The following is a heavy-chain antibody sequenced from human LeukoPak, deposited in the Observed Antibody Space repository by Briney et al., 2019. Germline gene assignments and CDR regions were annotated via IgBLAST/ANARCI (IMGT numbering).Heavy chain of an antibody. V-gene: IGHV1-2*06. CDR1: GYTFTGYY. J-gene: IGHJ6*03. D-gene: IGHD1-26*01. Sequence: ASVKVSCKASGYTFTGYYMHWVRQAPGQGLEWMGRINPNSGGTNYAQKFQGRVTMTRDTSISTAYMEPSRLRSDDTAVYYSARASVGATIAYYMDVWGKGPTVSVSS. CDR2: INPNSGGT. CDR3: ARASVGATIAYYMDV.